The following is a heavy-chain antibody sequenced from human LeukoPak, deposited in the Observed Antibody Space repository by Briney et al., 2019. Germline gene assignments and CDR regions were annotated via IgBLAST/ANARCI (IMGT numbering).Heavy chain of an antibody. CDR2: MNPNSGNT. J-gene: IGHJ3*02. D-gene: IGHD1-1*01. V-gene: IGHV1-8*03. CDR3: AREGGYGDAFDI. CDR1: GYTFTSYD. Sequence: ASAKVSCKASGYTFTSYDINWVRQATGQGLEWMGWMNPNSGNTGYAQKFQGRVTITRNTSISTAYMELSSLRSEDTAVYYCAREGGYGDAFDIWGQGTMVTVSS.